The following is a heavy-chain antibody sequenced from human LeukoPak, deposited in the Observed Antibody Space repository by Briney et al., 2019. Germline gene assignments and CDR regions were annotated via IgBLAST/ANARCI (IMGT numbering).Heavy chain of an antibody. CDR1: GFSFSNYG. V-gene: IGHV3-33*06. J-gene: IGHJ4*02. CDR3: AKGSGSGWSEFDN. D-gene: IGHD6-19*01. CDR2: IYHDGSNK. Sequence: GGSLRLSCAASGFSFSNYGMHWVRQAPGKGLEWVALIYHDGSNKYYADAVKGRFTISRDNSKNTLYVQMNSLRAEDTAVYYCAKGSGSGWSEFDNWGQGTLVIVSS.